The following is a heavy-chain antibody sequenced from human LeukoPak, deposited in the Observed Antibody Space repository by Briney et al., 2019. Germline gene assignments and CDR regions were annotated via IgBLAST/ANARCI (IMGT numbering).Heavy chain of an antibody. CDR1: GGSFSGYY. CDR3: ATLPVAGTGAWRWFDP. Sequence: PSETLSLTCAVYGGSFSGYYWSWIRQPPGKGLEWIGEINHSGSTNYNPSLKSRVTISVDTSKNQFSLKLSSVTAADTAVYYCATLPVAGTGAWRWFDPWGQGTLVTVSS. D-gene: IGHD6-19*01. CDR2: INHSGST. J-gene: IGHJ5*02. V-gene: IGHV4-34*01.